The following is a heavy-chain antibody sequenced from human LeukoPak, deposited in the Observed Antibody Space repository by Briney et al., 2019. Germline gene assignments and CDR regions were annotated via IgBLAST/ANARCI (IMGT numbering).Heavy chain of an antibody. Sequence: PGGSLRLSCAASGFTFSSYAMSWVRQAPGKGLEWVSSISSSSSYIYYADSVKGRFTISRDNAKNSLYLQMNSLRAEDTAVYYCARDTVSSGYYYYYGMDVWGQGTTVTVSS. J-gene: IGHJ6*02. D-gene: IGHD6-6*01. CDR3: ARDTVSSGYYYYYGMDV. CDR1: GFTFSSYA. V-gene: IGHV3-21*01. CDR2: ISSSSSYI.